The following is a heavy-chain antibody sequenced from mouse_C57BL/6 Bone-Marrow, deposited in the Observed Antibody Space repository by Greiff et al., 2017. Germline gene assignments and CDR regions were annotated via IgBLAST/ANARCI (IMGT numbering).Heavy chain of an antibody. CDR3: ARPIYYDYDRGDYYAMDY. J-gene: IGHJ4*01. Sequence: QVQLQQPGAELVKPGASVKLSCKASGYTFTSYWMHWVKQRPGQGLEWIGMIHPNSGSTNYNEKFKSKATLTVDTSSSTAYMQLSSLTSEDSADYYCARPIYYDYDRGDYYAMDYWGQGTSVTVSS. V-gene: IGHV1-64*01. CDR2: IHPNSGST. D-gene: IGHD2-4*01. CDR1: GYTFTSYW.